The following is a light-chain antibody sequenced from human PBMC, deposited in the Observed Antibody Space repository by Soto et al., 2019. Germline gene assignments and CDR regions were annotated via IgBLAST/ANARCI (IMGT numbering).Light chain of an antibody. CDR3: QQYVSWT. J-gene: IGKJ1*01. Sequence: EIVLTQSPGTLSVSPGERATLSCRASQTISSNYLAWYQQKPGQAPSLLIYGTSSRATGIPARFSGSGSGTDFTLTISRLEPEDSAVDYCQQYVSWTFGQGTKVEIK. V-gene: IGKV3-20*01. CDR2: GTS. CDR1: QTISSNY.